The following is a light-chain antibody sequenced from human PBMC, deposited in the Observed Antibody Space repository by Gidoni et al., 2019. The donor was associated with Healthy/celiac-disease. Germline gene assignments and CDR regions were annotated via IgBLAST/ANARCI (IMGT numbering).Light chain of an antibody. CDR3: QQYGSSLCS. CDR1: QSVSSSY. Sequence: EIVLTQSPGTLSLSPGERATLPCRASQSVSSSYLAWYQQKPGQAPRLLIYGASIRATGIPNRFSGSGSGTDFTLTISRLEPEDFAVYYCQQYGSSLCSFGQGTKLEIK. J-gene: IGKJ2*04. V-gene: IGKV3-20*01. CDR2: GAS.